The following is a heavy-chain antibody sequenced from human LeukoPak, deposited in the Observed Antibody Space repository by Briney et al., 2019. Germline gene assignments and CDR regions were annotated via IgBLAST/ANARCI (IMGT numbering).Heavy chain of an antibody. V-gene: IGHV4-59*01. J-gene: IGHJ6*02. Sequence: PSETLSLTCTVSGGSISSYYWSWIRQPPGKGLEWIGYIYYSGSTNYNPSLKSRVTISVDTSKNQFSLKLSSVTAADTAVYYCARAQNSYYDFWSGDYGMDVWGQGTTVTVSS. CDR3: ARAQNSYYDFWSGDYGMDV. CDR2: IYYSGST. D-gene: IGHD3-3*01. CDR1: GGSISSYY.